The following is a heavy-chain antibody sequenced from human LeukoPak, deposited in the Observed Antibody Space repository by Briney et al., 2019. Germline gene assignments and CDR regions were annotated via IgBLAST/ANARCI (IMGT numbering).Heavy chain of an antibody. J-gene: IGHJ3*02. CDR2: IYHSGST. V-gene: IGHV4-38-2*01. CDR1: GYSISSGYY. D-gene: IGHD3-3*01. CDR3: ARQSSLHDFWSGYYLSEAFDI. Sequence: PSETLSLTCAVSGYSISSGYYWGWIRQPPGKGLEWIGRIYHSGSTYYNPSLKSRVTISVDTSKNQFSLKLSSVTAADTAVYYCARQSSLHDFWSGYYLSEAFDIWGQGTMVTVSS.